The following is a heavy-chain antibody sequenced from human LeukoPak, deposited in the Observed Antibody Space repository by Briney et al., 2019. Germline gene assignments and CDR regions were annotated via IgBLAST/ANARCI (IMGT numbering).Heavy chain of an antibody. CDR3: ARARDSSGWGGGYYMDV. CDR1: GGSISSSSYY. D-gene: IGHD6-19*01. V-gene: IGHV4-39*07. CDR2: IYYSGST. Sequence: SETLSLTCTVSGGSISSSSYYWGWIRQPPGKGLEWIGSIYYSGSTYYNPSLKSRVTISVDTSKNQFSLKLSSVTAADTAVYYSARARDSSGWGGGYYMDVWGKGTTVTVSS. J-gene: IGHJ6*03.